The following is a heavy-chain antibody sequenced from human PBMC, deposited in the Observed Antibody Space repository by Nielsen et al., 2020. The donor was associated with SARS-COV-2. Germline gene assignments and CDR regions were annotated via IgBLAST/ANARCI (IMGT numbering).Heavy chain of an antibody. D-gene: IGHD2-15*01. Sequence: SCAASGFTFSTYGMHWVRQAPGKGLEWVAAISYDGSNKYYVDSVKGRFTIPRDNSKNTLYLQMSSLREEDTAVYYCTKDWTAIVVVPSGGVDYWGQGTLVTVSS. J-gene: IGHJ4*02. CDR3: TKDWTAIVVVPSGGVDY. V-gene: IGHV3-30*18. CDR1: GFTFSTYG. CDR2: ISYDGSNK.